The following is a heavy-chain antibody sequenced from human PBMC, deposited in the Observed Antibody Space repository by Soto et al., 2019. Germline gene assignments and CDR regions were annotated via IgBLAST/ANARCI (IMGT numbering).Heavy chain of an antibody. CDR1: GFTFSSYS. Sequence: EVQLVESGGGLVKPGGSLRLSCAASGFTFSSYSMNWVRQAPGKGLEWVSSISSSSSYIYYADSVKGRFTISRDNAKNSLYLQMNSLRAEDKAVYYCARETRGIAAAGTGDDFDIWGQGTMVTVSS. D-gene: IGHD6-13*01. CDR2: ISSSSSYI. J-gene: IGHJ3*02. CDR3: ARETRGIAAAGTGDDFDI. V-gene: IGHV3-21*01.